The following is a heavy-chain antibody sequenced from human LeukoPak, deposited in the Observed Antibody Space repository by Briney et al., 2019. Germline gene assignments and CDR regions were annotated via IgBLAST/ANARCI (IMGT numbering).Heavy chain of an antibody. D-gene: IGHD2-21*02. CDR1: GFTISNYA. CDR2: ISDSGGNT. V-gene: IGHV3-23*01. CDR3: ASVVVTAPPDAFDI. J-gene: IGHJ3*02. Sequence: GGSLRLSCAASGFTISNYAMSWVRQAPGKGLEWVSGISDSGGNTYYADSVKGRFTISRDNSKNTLCLQMNSLRAEDTAVYFCASVVVTAPPDAFDIWGQGTMVTVSS.